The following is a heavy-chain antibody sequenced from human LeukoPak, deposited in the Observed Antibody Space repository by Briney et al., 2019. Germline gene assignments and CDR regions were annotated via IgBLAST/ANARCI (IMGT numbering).Heavy chain of an antibody. Sequence: ASVKVSCKASGYSFTNYGVSWVRQAPGQGLEWMGWISADNGNTNYAQKLQGRVTMNTDASTSTAYMELRSLRSDDTAVYYCARDRGRNYFNFYGMDFWGQGTTVTVSS. CDR3: ARDRGRNYFNFYGMDF. D-gene: IGHD3-10*01. CDR1: GYSFTNYG. V-gene: IGHV1-18*01. J-gene: IGHJ6*02. CDR2: ISADNGNT.